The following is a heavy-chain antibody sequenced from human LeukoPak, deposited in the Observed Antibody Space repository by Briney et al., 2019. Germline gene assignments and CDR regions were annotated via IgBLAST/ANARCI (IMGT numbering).Heavy chain of an antibody. CDR1: GFTFSSYA. J-gene: IGHJ3*02. Sequence: GRSLRLSCAASGFTFSSYAMHWVRQAPGKGLEWVAVISYDGSNKYYADSVKGRFTISRDNSKNTLYLQMNSLRAEDTAVYYCARDGPYYDFWSGYYSLRHDAFDIWGQGTMVTVSS. CDR3: ARDGPYYDFWSGYYSLRHDAFDI. V-gene: IGHV3-30*04. D-gene: IGHD3-3*01. CDR2: ISYDGSNK.